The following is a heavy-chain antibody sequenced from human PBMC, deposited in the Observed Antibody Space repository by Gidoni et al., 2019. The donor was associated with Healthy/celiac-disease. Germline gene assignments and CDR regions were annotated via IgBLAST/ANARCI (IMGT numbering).Heavy chain of an antibody. V-gene: IGHV3-30*18. D-gene: IGHD6-19*01. CDR2: ISYDGSNK. CDR1: GFTFSSYG. CDR3: AKDSNSGWVNDAFDI. J-gene: IGHJ3*02. Sequence: QVQLVESGGGVVQPGRSLRLSCADSGFTFSSYGMHWVRQAPGKGLEWVAVISYDGSNKYYADSVKGRFTISRDNSKNTLYLQMNSLRAEDTAVYYCAKDSNSGWVNDAFDIWGQGTMVTVSS.